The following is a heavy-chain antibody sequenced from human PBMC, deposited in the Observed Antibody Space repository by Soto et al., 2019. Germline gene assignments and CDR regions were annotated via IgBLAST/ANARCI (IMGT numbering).Heavy chain of an antibody. CDR2: FHYSEST. Sequence: QLQLQESGPGLVKPSETLSLTCTVSGGSISSGPYSWGWIRQPPGEGLEWIATFHYSESTHYNPSLESRVTVSVDTSQNHFSLKVSSVTVADTAVYYCARLGGFCSSTNCYGYYAMDVWGQGTTVTVSS. V-gene: IGHV4-39*02. D-gene: IGHD2-2*01. J-gene: IGHJ6*02. CDR3: ARLGGFCSSTNCYGYYAMDV. CDR1: GGSISSGPYS.